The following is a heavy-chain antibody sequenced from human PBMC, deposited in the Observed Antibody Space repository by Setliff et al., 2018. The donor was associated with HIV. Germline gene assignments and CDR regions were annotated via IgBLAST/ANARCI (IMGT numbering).Heavy chain of an antibody. J-gene: IGHJ5*02. CDR3: ARDLDEAVKDADNYVPLDL. CDR1: GYTFTSYG. CDR2: IIPILDTT. Sequence: VSCQASGYTFTSYGISWVRQAPGQGLEWMGWIIPILDTTNYAQKFQDRVTLTTDESTSTAYMELRSLTSEDTAVYYCARDLDEAVKDADNYVPLDLWGQGTLVTVSS. D-gene: IGHD3-16*01. V-gene: IGHV1-69*05.